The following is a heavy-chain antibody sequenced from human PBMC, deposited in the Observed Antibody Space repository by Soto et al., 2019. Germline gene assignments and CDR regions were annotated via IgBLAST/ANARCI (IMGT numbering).Heavy chain of an antibody. CDR1: GFTFSSYS. V-gene: IGHV3-21*01. D-gene: IGHD4-4*01. Sequence: GGSLRLSCAASGFTFSSYSMNWVRQAPGKGLEWVSSISSSSSYIYYADSVKGRFTISRDNAKNSLYLQMNSLRAEDTAVYYCARAYSNYVRYFDYWGQGTLVTVSS. CDR3: ARAYSNYVRYFDY. CDR2: ISSSSSYI. J-gene: IGHJ4*02.